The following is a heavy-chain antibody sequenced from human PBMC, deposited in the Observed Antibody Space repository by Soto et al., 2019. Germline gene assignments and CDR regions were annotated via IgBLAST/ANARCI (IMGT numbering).Heavy chain of an antibody. D-gene: IGHD4-17*01. CDR1: GFTFDDYA. J-gene: IGHJ4*02. CDR2: ISWNSGNL. CDR3: AKGASTTVFAFNDY. V-gene: IGHV3-9*01. Sequence: DVQLVESGGGLVQPGRSLRLSCAASGFTFDDYAMHWVRHGPGKGLEWVSSISWNSGNLGYADSVKGRFTISRDNAKNCLYLKVNSLRGEDTALYYCAKGASTTVFAFNDYWGQGSLVTVSS.